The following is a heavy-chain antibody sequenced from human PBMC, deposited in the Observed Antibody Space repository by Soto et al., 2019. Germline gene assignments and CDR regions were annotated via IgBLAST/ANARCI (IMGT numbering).Heavy chain of an antibody. J-gene: IGHJ4*02. CDR3: ARAPMVLTRSYFDS. V-gene: IGHV4-59*01. CDR2: ISSSGNT. D-gene: IGHD3-22*01. Sequence: PSETLSLTCTVSDGSISNFYWSWTRQPPGKGLEWIGYISSSGNTNYNPSLKSRVSISVDTSKNQFSLNLTSVTAADTGVYYCARAPMVLTRSYFDSWGQGTPVTVSS. CDR1: DGSISNFY.